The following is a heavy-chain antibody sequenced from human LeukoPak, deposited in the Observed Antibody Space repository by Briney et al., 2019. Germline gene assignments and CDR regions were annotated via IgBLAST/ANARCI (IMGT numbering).Heavy chain of an antibody. CDR3: ARLKGSGSYLYFDY. Sequence: SETLSLTCTVSGGSISSYYWSWIRQPPGKGLEWIGYIYYSGSTNYNPSLKSRVTISVDTSKNQFSLKLSSVTAADTAVYYCARLKGSGSYLYFDYWGQGTLVTVSS. V-gene: IGHV4-59*01. J-gene: IGHJ4*02. D-gene: IGHD3-10*01. CDR1: GGSISSYY. CDR2: IYYSGST.